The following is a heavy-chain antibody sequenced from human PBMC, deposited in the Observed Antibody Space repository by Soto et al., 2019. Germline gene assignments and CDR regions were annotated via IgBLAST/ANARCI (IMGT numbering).Heavy chain of an antibody. Sequence: QVHLVQSGAEVKKPGASVKVSCKGSGYAFTTYGITWVRQAPGQGLEWMGWISAHNGNTHYAQKLQGRVTVTRDTSTSTAYMKLRSLRSDDTAVYYCARGRYGEYWGQGALVTVSS. CDR1: GYAFTTYG. CDR3: ARGRYGEY. V-gene: IGHV1-18*01. CDR2: ISAHNGNT. J-gene: IGHJ4*02. D-gene: IGHD3-10*01.